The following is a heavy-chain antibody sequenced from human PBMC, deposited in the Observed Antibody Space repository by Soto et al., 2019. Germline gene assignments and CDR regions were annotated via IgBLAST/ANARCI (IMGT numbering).Heavy chain of an antibody. CDR1: GGTFSSYA. V-gene: IGHV1-69*06. J-gene: IGHJ4*02. Sequence: QVQLVQSGAEVKKPGSSVKVSCKASGGTFSSYAISWVRQAPGQGLEWMGGIIPIFGTANYAQKFQGRVTITADKPTSTAYMELGSLRSEDTAVYYCARVFDSLPVSGYYSYWGQGTLVTVSS. CDR2: IIPIFGTA. CDR3: ARVFDSLPVSGYYSY. D-gene: IGHD3-22*01.